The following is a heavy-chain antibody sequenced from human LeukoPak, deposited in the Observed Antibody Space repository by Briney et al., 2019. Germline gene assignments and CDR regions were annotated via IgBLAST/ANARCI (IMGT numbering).Heavy chain of an antibody. V-gene: IGHV3-23*01. CDR3: AKAFSSGGKASYYFDY. Sequence: AGGSLRLSCAASGFTFSSYAMSWVRQAPGKGLEWVSAISGSGGSTYYADSVKGRFTISRDNSKNTLYLQMNSLRAEDTAVYYCAKAFSSGGKASYYFDYWGQGTLVTVSS. D-gene: IGHD4-23*01. J-gene: IGHJ4*02. CDR2: ISGSGGST. CDR1: GFTFSSYA.